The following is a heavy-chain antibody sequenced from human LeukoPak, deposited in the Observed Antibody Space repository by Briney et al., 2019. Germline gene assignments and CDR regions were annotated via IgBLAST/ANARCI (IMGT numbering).Heavy chain of an antibody. CDR3: ARDPGDSSGYSLFDY. Sequence: GGSLRLSCAASGFTFSSYAMHWVRQAPGKGLEWVAVISYDGSNKYYADSVKGRFTISRDNSKNTLYMQMNSLRAEDTAAYYCARDPGDSSGYSLFDYWGQGTLVTVSS. D-gene: IGHD3-22*01. V-gene: IGHV3-30-3*01. CDR1: GFTFSSYA. J-gene: IGHJ4*02. CDR2: ISYDGSNK.